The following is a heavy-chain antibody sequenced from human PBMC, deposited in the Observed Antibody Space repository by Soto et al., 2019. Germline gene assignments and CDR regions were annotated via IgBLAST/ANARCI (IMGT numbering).Heavy chain of an antibody. CDR2: IYYSGST. V-gene: IGHV4-31*03. CDR3: ARVGDINWFDP. D-gene: IGHD3-16*01. J-gene: IGHJ5*02. CDR1: GGAISRGGSY. Sequence: QVQLQESGPGLVKPSQTLSFTCPVSGGAISRGGSYWSWIRQHPGKGLEWIGSIYYSGSTYYNPSLKSRGTISVYTAKNQFHLKLSSVTAADTAVYYCARVGDINWFDPWGQGTLVTVSS.